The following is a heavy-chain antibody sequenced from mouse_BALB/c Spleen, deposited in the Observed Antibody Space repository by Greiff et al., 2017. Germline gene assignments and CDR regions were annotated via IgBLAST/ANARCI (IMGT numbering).Heavy chain of an antibody. Sequence: VQLQESGAELAKPGASGKMSCKASGYTFTSYWMHWVKQRPGQGLEWIGYINPSTGYTEYNQKFKDKATLTADKSSSTAYMQLSSLTSEDSAVYYCARVRLRYFDVWGAGTTVTVSS. CDR2: INPSTGYT. CDR1: GYTFTSYW. V-gene: IGHV1-7*01. D-gene: IGHD1-2*01. J-gene: IGHJ1*01. CDR3: ARVRLRYFDV.